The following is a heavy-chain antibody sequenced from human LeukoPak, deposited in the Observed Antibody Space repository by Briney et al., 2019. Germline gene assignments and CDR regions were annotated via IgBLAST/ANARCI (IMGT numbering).Heavy chain of an antibody. D-gene: IGHD7-27*01. CDR1: GFTFSSYA. CDR2: ISGSGGST. CDR3: AKDRNWGSLV. J-gene: IGHJ6*02. V-gene: IGHV3-23*01. Sequence: GGSLRLSCAASGFTFSSYAMSWVRQAPGKGLEWVSAISGSGGSTYYADSVKGWFTISRDNSKNTLYLQMSSLRAEDTAVYYCAKDRNWGSLVWGQGTTVTVSS.